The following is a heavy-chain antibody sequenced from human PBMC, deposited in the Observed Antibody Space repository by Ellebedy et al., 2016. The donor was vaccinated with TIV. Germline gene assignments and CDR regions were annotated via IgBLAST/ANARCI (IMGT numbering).Heavy chain of an antibody. Sequence: GESLKISCAASGFTFSSYAMSWVRQAPGKGLEWVSAISGSGGSTYYADSVKGRFTISRDNSKNTLYLQMNSLRAEDTAVYYCAKVGEYSSSWYTLGYYFDYWGQGTLVTVSS. D-gene: IGHD6-13*01. CDR1: GFTFSSYA. CDR3: AKVGEYSSSWYTLGYYFDY. J-gene: IGHJ4*02. V-gene: IGHV3-23*01. CDR2: ISGSGGST.